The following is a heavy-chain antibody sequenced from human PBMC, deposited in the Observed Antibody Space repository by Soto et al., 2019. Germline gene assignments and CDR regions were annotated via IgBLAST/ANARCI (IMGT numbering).Heavy chain of an antibody. CDR2: ISGSGSTI. J-gene: IGHJ4*02. CDR3: ARDRSRGYSYGYHYFDS. CDR1: GFTFISSE. D-gene: IGHD5-18*01. Sequence: GGSLRLSCAPSGFTFISSEMNWVRQAPGKGLEWVSYISGSGSTIYSADSMKGRFTTSRDNAKNSLYLQMNSLRAEDTAVYYCARDRSRGYSYGYHYFDSWGQGTLVTVSS. V-gene: IGHV3-48*03.